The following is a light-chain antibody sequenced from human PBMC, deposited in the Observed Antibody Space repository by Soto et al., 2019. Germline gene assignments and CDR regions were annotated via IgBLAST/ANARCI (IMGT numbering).Light chain of an antibody. J-gene: IGLJ1*01. Sequence: QSALAQPASVSGSPGQSITISCTGTSGDIGSYNYVSWFQHHPGKAPKLILFAVSDRPSGVSNRFSGSRSGNTASLTISGLQPEDEAIYYCSSYTRSTTHVFGTGTKVTV. CDR2: AVS. CDR3: SSYTRSTTHV. V-gene: IGLV2-14*01. CDR1: SGDIGSYNY.